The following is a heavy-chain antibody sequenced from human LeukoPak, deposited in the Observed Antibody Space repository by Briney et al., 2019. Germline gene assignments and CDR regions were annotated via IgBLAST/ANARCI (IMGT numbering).Heavy chain of an antibody. V-gene: IGHV4-34*01. CDR2: INHSGST. D-gene: IGHD4-17*01. Sequence: SETLSLTCAVYGGSFSGYYWSWIRQPPGKGLEWIGEINHSGSTNYNPSLKSRVTISVDTSKNQFSLKLSSATAADTAVYYCARGLRTFDYWGQGTLVTVSS. J-gene: IGHJ4*02. CDR3: ARGLRTFDY. CDR1: GGSFSGYY.